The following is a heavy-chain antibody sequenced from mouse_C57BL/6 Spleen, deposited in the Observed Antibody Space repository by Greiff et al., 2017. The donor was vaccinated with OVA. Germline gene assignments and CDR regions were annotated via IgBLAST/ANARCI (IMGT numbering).Heavy chain of an antibody. CDR1: GYAFSSYW. D-gene: IGHD2-2*01. CDR2: IYPGDGDT. V-gene: IGHV1-80*01. J-gene: IGHJ2*01. CDR3: ARRGGYNAYFDY. Sequence: QVHVKQSGAELVKPGASVKISCKASGYAFSSYWMNWVKQRPGKGLEWIGQIYPGDGDTNYNGKFKGKATLTADKSSSTAYMQLSSLTSEDSAVYVCARRGGYNAYFDYWGQGTTLTVSS.